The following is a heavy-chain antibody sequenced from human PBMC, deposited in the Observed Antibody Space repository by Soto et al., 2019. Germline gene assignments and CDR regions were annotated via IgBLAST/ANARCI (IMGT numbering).Heavy chain of an antibody. CDR2: ISGSGGST. CDR3: AKALTGRSAFDI. D-gene: IGHD3-10*01. J-gene: IGHJ3*02. CDR1: GVTFSSYA. Sequence: GGSLRLSCAASGVTFSSYAMSWVRQAPGKGLEWVSAISGSGGSTYYADSVKGRFTISRDNSKNTLYLQMNSLRAEDTAVYYCAKALTGRSAFDIWGQGTMVTVSS. V-gene: IGHV3-23*01.